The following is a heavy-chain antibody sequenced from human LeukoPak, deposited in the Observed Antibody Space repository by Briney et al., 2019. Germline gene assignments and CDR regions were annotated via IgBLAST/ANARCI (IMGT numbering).Heavy chain of an antibody. V-gene: IGHV4-59*01. J-gene: IGHJ6*02. CDR3: VRVPSRMGSSYVYYGMDV. CDR1: GGSITPYY. D-gene: IGHD1-26*01. Sequence: SETLSLTCTVSGGSITPYYWGWIRQPPGQGLQWIGYIYYSGSTNYNPSLTSRLTISIDTSKYQFSLSLSSVTAADTAVYYCVRVPSRMGSSYVYYGMDVWGQGTTVTVSS. CDR2: IYYSGST.